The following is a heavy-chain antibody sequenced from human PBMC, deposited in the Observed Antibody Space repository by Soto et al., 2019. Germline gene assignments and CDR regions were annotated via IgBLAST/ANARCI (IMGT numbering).Heavy chain of an antibody. D-gene: IGHD2-8*01. CDR2: ILYSGTT. Sequence: QVQLQESGPGLVKPSQTLSLTCTVSGGSISSGDYYWSWIRQPPGKGLEWIGYILYSGTTNYNPSLESRLTISVDTSKNQFSLKLTSVPAAATAVYYCARNGALDYWGRGTLVTVSS. CDR1: GGSISSGDYY. CDR3: ARNGALDY. J-gene: IGHJ4*02. V-gene: IGHV4-30-4*01.